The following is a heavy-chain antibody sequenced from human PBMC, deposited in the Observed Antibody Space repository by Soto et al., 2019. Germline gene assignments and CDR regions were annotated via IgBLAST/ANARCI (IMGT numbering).Heavy chain of an antibody. CDR2: ISSSSSYI. CDR3: ARDEVLGDYVNWFDP. V-gene: IGHV3-21*01. CDR1: GFTFSSYS. D-gene: IGHD4-17*01. J-gene: IGHJ5*02. Sequence: GGSLRLSCAASGFTFSSYSMNWVRQAPGKGLEWVSSISSSSSYIYYADSVKGRFTISRDNAKNSLYLQMDSLRAEDMAVYYCARDEVLGDYVNWFDPWGQGTLVTVSS.